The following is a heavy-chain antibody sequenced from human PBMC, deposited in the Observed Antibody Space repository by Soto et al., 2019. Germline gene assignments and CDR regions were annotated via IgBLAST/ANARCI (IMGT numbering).Heavy chain of an antibody. CDR1: GGPVSSGSYY. CDR3: ASLGYCSSTSCYMGHYYYYGMDV. V-gene: IGHV4-61*01. J-gene: IGHJ6*02. D-gene: IGHD2-2*02. CDR2: IYYSGST. Sequence: QVQRKESGPGRVKPSETLSLTCPVSGGPVSSGSYYWSWIRQPPGKGLDWIGYIYYSGSTNYNPSLKSRVTISVDTSKNQFSLKLSSVTAADTAVYYCASLGYCSSTSCYMGHYYYYGMDVWGQGTTVTVSS.